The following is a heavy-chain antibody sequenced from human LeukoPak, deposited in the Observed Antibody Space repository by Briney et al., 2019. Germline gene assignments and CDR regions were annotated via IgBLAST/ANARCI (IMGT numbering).Heavy chain of an antibody. Sequence: GGSLRLSCAASGFTFSGYGMHWVRQAPGKGLEWVAIIWYDGSNKYYADSVKGRFTISRDNSKNTLYLQMNSLRAEDTAVYYCARDDSSSWYYFDYWGQGTLVTVSS. D-gene: IGHD6-13*01. V-gene: IGHV3-33*01. J-gene: IGHJ4*02. CDR2: IWYDGSNK. CDR3: ARDDSSSWYYFDY. CDR1: GFTFSGYG.